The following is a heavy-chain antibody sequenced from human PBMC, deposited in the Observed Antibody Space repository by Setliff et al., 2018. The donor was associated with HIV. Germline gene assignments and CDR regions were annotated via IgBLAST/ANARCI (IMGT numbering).Heavy chain of an antibody. D-gene: IGHD2-2*01. CDR3: ARTRGYCSATSCYALRGPDY. J-gene: IGHJ4*02. CDR1: NGSISSGNHY. Sequence: PSETLSLTCTVSNGSISSGNHYWSWIRQHPGKGLEWIGYIFYRGSTNYIPSLKSRLTMSVDTSKNQFSLKLSSVTAADTAVYYCARTRGYCSATSCYALRGPDYWGQGTLVTVSS. V-gene: IGHV4-31*03. CDR2: IFYRGST.